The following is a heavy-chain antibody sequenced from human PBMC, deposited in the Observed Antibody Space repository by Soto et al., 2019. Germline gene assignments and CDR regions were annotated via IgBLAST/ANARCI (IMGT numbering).Heavy chain of an antibody. Sequence: EVQLVESGGGVVRPGGSLRLSCAASGFTFDDYGMSWVRQAPGKGLEWVSGINWNGGSTGYADSVKGRFTISRDNAKNSLYLQMNSLRAEDTALYYCARDGVGYCSSTSCYPCGMDVWGQGTTVTVSS. CDR1: GFTFDDYG. J-gene: IGHJ6*02. D-gene: IGHD2-2*01. CDR2: INWNGGST. V-gene: IGHV3-20*04. CDR3: ARDGVGYCSSTSCYPCGMDV.